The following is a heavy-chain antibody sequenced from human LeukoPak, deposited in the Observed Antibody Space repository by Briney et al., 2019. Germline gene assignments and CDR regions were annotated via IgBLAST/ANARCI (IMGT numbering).Heavy chain of an antibody. Sequence: KPSETLSLTCAVYGGSFSGYYWSWIRQPPGKGLEWIGEINHSGSTNYNPSLKSRVTISVDTSKNQFSLKLSSVTAADTAVYYCARVVGSRYGDSPLFDYWGQGTLVTVSS. V-gene: IGHV4-34*01. CDR3: ARVVGSRYGDSPLFDY. D-gene: IGHD4-17*01. CDR1: GGSFSGYY. CDR2: INHSGST. J-gene: IGHJ4*02.